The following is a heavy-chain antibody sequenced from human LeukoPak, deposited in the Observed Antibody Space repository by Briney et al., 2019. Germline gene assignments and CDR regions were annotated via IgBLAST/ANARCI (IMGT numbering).Heavy chain of an antibody. CDR3: AKGAAVAGFDY. CDR1: GFTFSSYG. J-gene: IGHJ4*02. V-gene: IGHV3-30*18. Sequence: GRSLRLSCAASGFTFSSYGMHWVRRAPGKGLEWVAVISYDGSNKYYADSVKGRFTISRDNSKNTLYLQMNSLRAEDTAVYYCAKGAAVAGFDYWGQGTLVTVSS. D-gene: IGHD6-19*01. CDR2: ISYDGSNK.